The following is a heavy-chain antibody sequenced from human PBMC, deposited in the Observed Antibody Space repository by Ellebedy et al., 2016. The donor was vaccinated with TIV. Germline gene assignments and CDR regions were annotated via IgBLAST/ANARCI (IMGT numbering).Heavy chain of an antibody. CDR3: ASNGGQGSRHRPYQLTYYYGAGSYWFDY. CDR1: GYTFTSYY. V-gene: IGHV1-46*01. Sequence: ASVKVSCXASGYTFTSYYMHWVRQAPGQGLEWMGIINPRGGSTSYAQKFQGRVTMTRDTSTSTVYMELSSLRSEDTAVYSCASNGGQGSRHRPYQLTYYYGAGSYWFDYWGQGTLVTVSS. CDR2: INPRGGST. J-gene: IGHJ4*02. D-gene: IGHD3-10*01.